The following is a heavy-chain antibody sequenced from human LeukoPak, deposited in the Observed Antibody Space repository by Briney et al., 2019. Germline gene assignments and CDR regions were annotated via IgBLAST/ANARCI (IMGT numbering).Heavy chain of an antibody. V-gene: IGHV4-34*01. J-gene: IGHJ4*02. D-gene: IGHD3-10*01. CDR2: INHSGST. CDR3: ARTYYYGSGSRRRTYYFDY. Sequence: SETLSLTCAVYGGSFSGYYWSWIRQPPGKGLEWIGEINHSGSTNYNPSLKSRVTIPVDTSKNQFSLKLSSVTAADTAVYYCARTYYYGSGSRRRTYYFDYWGQGTLVTVSS. CDR1: GGSFSGYY.